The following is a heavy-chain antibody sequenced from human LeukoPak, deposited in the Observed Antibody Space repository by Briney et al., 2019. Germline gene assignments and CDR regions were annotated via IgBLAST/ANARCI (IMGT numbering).Heavy chain of an antibody. J-gene: IGHJ5*02. Sequence: GGSLRLTCAASGFTFSSYAMSWVGQAPGQGLEWVTAISGSGGSTYYADSVKGRFTISRDNSKNTLYLQMNSLSGEDTAVYYCARGAWHSDSWYSFDPWGQGTLVTVSS. CDR2: ISGSGGST. CDR1: GFTFSSYA. D-gene: IGHD6-13*01. V-gene: IGHV3-23*01. CDR3: ARGAWHSDSWYSFDP.